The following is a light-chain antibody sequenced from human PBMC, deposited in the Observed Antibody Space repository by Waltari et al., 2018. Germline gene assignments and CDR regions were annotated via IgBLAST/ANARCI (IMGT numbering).Light chain of an antibody. CDR2: DVS. CDR3: CSYAGSYTFWV. CDR1: SSDVGGYND. J-gene: IGLJ3*02. V-gene: IGLV2-11*01. Sequence: QPALTQPRSVSGSPGQSVTISCPGTSSDVGGYNDVPWYQQQPGKAPKLMIYDVSKRPSGVPDRFSGSKSGNTASLTISGLQAEDEADYYCCSYAGSYTFWVFGGGTKLTVL.